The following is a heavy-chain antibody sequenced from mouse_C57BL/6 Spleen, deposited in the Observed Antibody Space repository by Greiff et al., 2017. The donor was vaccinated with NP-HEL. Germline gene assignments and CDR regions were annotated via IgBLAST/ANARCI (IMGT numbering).Heavy chain of an antibody. J-gene: IGHJ4*01. CDR3: VVVATRDYYAMDY. D-gene: IGHD1-1*01. Sequence: QVQLQQSGAELVMPGASVKLSCKASGYTFTSYWMHWVKQRPGQGLEWIGEIDPSDSYTNYNQKFKGKSTLTVDKSSSTAYMQLSSLTSEDSAVYYCVVVATRDYYAMDYWGQGTSVTVSS. CDR2: IDPSDSYT. V-gene: IGHV1-69*01. CDR1: GYTFTSYW.